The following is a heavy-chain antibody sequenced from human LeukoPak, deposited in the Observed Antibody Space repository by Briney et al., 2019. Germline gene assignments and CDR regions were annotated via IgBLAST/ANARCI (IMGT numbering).Heavy chain of an antibody. D-gene: IGHD1-14*01. V-gene: IGHV3-23*01. CDR2: ISGSGGST. CDR3: AKELNNLGFDY. Sequence: PGGSLRLSCAASGFTFSTYAMSWVRQVPGKGLEWVSAISGSGGSTFYADSVKGWFTISRDNAKNTLYLQMNSLRAEDTAVYFCAKELNNLGFDYWGQGTLVTVSS. CDR1: GFTFSTYA. J-gene: IGHJ4*02.